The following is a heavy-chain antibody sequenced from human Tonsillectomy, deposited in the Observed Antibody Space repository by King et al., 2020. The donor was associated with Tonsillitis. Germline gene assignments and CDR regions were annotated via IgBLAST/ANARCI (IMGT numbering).Heavy chain of an antibody. D-gene: IGHD3-22*01. CDR1: GYTFSIYY. CDR2: XXPXAAXX. J-gene: IGHJ3*02. V-gene: IGHV1-46*01. Sequence: QLVQSGAEVKKPGASVKVSCKASGYTFSIYYIHWVXXAPGQGXEXXXXXXPXAAXXSXPXKFLGRVTMTSDTSTSIVYMELSXRRSEDTAVYYCARGQFYYDRSGYHDAFDIWGPGTMVTVSS. CDR3: ARGQFYYDRSGYHDAFDI.